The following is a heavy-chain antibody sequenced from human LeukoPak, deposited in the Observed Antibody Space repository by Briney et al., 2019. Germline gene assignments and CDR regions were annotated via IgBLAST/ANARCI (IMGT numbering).Heavy chain of an antibody. D-gene: IGHD3-10*01. Sequence: GGSLRLSCAASGFSFSNYGMHWVRQTPGKGLEWVTFIGIDETYKYYRDSVKGRFTISKDTSKNTLYLQMNSLRTDDTGAYYCTRDSARGGASSGDFDSWGQGTLVTVSS. CDR1: GFSFSNYG. V-gene: IGHV3-30*02. J-gene: IGHJ4*02. CDR2: IGIDETYK. CDR3: TRDSARGGASSGDFDS.